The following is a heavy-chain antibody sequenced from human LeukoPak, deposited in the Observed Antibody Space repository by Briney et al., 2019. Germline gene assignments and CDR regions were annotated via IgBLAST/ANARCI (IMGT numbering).Heavy chain of an antibody. CDR3: ATTSESLVYCGGDCDPSNI. D-gene: IGHD2-21*02. CDR2: VHYSGSV. V-gene: IGHV4-59*01. J-gene: IGHJ3*02. CDR1: GGSFTGYY. Sequence: PSETLSLTCTVSGGSFTGYYWSCIRQPPGKGLDWIGHVHYSGSVNYNPSLKGRVTISVDTSKNQFSLKLTSVTAADTAVYYCATTSESLVYCGGDCDPSNIWGQGTMVTVSS.